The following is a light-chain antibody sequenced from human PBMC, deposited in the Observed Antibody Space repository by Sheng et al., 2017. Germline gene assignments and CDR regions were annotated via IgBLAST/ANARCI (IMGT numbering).Light chain of an antibody. CDR1: QDISKD. J-gene: IGKJ2*01. Sequence: DIQMTQSPSSLSASVGDRVTITCQATQDISKDLNWYQQKPGQAPRLLIYAASNRATGIPGRFSGSGSGTDFTLTISRLEPEDFAVYYCHNYGYGRDTFGQGTRLERK. V-gene: IGKV1-33*01. CDR2: AAS. CDR3: HNYGYGRDT.